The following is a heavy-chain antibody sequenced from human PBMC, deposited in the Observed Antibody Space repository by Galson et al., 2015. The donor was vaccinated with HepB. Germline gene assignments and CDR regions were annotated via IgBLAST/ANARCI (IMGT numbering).Heavy chain of an antibody. CDR3: ARDQIVVVPREGAFDI. V-gene: IGHV3-21*01. Sequence: SLRLSCAASGFTFSSYSMNWVRQAPGKGLEWVSSISSSSSYIYYADSVKGRFTISRDNAKNSLYLQMNSLRAEDTAVYYCARDQIVVVPREGAFDIWGQGTMVTVSS. J-gene: IGHJ3*02. D-gene: IGHD3-22*01. CDR2: ISSSSSYI. CDR1: GFTFSSYS.